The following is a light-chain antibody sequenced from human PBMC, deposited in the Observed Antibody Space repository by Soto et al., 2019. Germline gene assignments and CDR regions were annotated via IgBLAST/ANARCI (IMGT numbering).Light chain of an antibody. CDR1: QAISRY. CDR3: QQYNSYSRT. CDR2: KAS. Sequence: IQLTQPPSSLSASMGDSVTITCRASQAISRYLSWYQQKPGRAPKLLIYKASSLESGVPSRFSGSGSGTEFTLTISSLQPDDFATYYCQQYNSYSRTFGQGTKVDI. J-gene: IGKJ1*01. V-gene: IGKV1-5*03.